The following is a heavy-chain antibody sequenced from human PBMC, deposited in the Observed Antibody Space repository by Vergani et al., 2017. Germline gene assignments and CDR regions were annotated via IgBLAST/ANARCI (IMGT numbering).Heavy chain of an antibody. J-gene: IGHJ4*02. Sequence: QVQLVQSGAEVKKPGASVKVSCKASGYTFTGYYMHWVRQAPGQGLEWMGWINPNSGGTNYAQKFQGRVTMTRDTSISTAYMELSRLRSDDTAVYYCAREDCSGGSCYGIWDYWGQGTLVTVSS. V-gene: IGHV1-2*02. D-gene: IGHD2-15*01. CDR1: GYTFTGYY. CDR3: AREDCSGGSCYGIWDY. CDR2: INPNSGGT.